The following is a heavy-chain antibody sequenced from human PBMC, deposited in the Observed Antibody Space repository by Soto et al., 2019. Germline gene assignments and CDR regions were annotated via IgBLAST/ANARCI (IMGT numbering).Heavy chain of an antibody. CDR2: ISYDGSNK. CDR3: ARMATIPHYYYGRDV. CDR1: GFTFSSYA. J-gene: IGHJ6*02. D-gene: IGHD5-12*01. Sequence: GGSLRLSCAASGFTFSSYAMHWVRQAPGKGLEWVAVISYDGSNKYYADSVKGRFTISRDNSKNTLYLQMNSLRAEDTAVYYCARMATIPHYYYGRDVWGQGTTVTVSS. V-gene: IGHV3-30-3*01.